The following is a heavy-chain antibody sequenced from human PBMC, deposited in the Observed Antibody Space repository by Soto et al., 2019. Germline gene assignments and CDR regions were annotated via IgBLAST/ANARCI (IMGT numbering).Heavy chain of an antibody. J-gene: IGHJ3*02. CDR1: GFTFSSYG. CDR2: ISYDGSNK. CDR3: AKDVNYDILTYAFDI. D-gene: IGHD3-9*01. Sequence: GGSLRLSCAASGFTFSSYGMHWVRQAPGKGLEWVAVISYDGSNKYYADSVKGRFTISRDNSKNTLYLQMNSLRAEDTAVYYCAKDVNYDILTYAFDIWGQGXMVTV. V-gene: IGHV3-30*18.